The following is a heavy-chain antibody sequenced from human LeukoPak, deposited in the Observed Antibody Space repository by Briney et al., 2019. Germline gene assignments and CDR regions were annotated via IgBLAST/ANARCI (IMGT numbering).Heavy chain of an antibody. V-gene: IGHV3-64*04. CDR1: GFTFSSYA. J-gene: IGHJ4*02. CDR3: ARGKTYYDFWSGYSEPPRFDY. CDR2: ISSNGGST. D-gene: IGHD3-3*01. Sequence: GGSLRLSCSASGFTFSSYAMHWVRQAPGKGLEYVSAISSNGGSTYYADSVKGRFTISRDNSKNTLYLQMNSLRAEDTAVYYCARGKTYYDFWSGYSEPPRFDYWGQGTLVTVSS.